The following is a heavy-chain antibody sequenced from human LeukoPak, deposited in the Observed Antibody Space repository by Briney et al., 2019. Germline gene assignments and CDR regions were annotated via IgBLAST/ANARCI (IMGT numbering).Heavy chain of an antibody. CDR2: IRYDGSNE. D-gene: IGHD6-13*01. J-gene: IGHJ4*02. CDR1: GFTFSNFG. Sequence: PGGSLRLSCAASGFTFSNFGMYWVRQAPGKGLEWVAFIRYDGSNEYYADSVKDRFTISRDNSKNTLYLQMNSLRPEDTAVYYCAKDPAVHSSSWYVVYWGQGALVTVSS. CDR3: AKDPAVHSSSWYVVY. V-gene: IGHV3-30*02.